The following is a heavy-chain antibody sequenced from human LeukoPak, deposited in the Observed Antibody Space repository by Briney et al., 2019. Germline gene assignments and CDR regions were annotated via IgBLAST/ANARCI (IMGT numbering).Heavy chain of an antibody. J-gene: IGHJ3*02. CDR1: GGTFSSYA. D-gene: IGHD2-2*01. CDR3: ARDGSRVPNPYCSGTSCHDAFDI. CDR2: IIPIFGTA. Sequence: SVKVSCKASGGTFSSYAISWVRQAPGQGLEWMGGIIPIFGTANYAQKFQGRVTITADESTSTAYMELSSLRSEDTAVYYCARDGSRVPNPYCSGTSCHDAFDIWGQGTMVTVSS. V-gene: IGHV1-69*01.